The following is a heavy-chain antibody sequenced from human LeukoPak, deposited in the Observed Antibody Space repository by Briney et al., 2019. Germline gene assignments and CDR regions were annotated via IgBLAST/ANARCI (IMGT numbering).Heavy chain of an antibody. CDR1: GFTLSDYY. CDR2: GSSSGTTI. Sequence: NPGGSLRLSCAASGFTLSDYYMSWIRQAPGKGLEWVSYGSSSGTTIYYADSVKGRFAISRDNAKNSLYLQMNSLRAEDTAVYYCARRRGFIDYWGQGTLVTVSS. V-gene: IGHV3-11*01. J-gene: IGHJ4*02. CDR3: ARRRGFIDY.